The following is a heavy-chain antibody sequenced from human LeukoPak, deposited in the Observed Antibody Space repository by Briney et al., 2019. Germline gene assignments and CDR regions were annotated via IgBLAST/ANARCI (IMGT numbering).Heavy chain of an antibody. CDR1: GFTFSSYG. CDR3: AKDIGPMVRGVISY. CDR2: IRYDGSNK. J-gene: IGHJ4*02. Sequence: PGGSLRLSCAASGFTFSSYGMHWLRQAPGKGLEWVAFIRYDGSNKYYADSVKGRFTISRDNSKNTLYLQMNSLRAEDTAVYYCAKDIGPMVRGVISYWGQGTLVTVSS. D-gene: IGHD3-10*01. V-gene: IGHV3-30*02.